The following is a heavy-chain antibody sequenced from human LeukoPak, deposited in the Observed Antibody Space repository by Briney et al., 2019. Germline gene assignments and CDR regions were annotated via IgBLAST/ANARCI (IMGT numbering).Heavy chain of an antibody. J-gene: IGHJ6*03. CDR1: GGSISSYY. CDR3: ARAVAGVMDV. CDR2: IYYSGST. D-gene: IGHD6-19*01. Sequence: SETLPLTCAVSGGSISSYYWSWIRQPPGKGLEWIGYIYYSGSTNYNPSLKSRVTISVDTSKNQFSLKLSSVTAADTAVYYCARAVAGVMDVWGKGTTVTISS. V-gene: IGHV4-59*01.